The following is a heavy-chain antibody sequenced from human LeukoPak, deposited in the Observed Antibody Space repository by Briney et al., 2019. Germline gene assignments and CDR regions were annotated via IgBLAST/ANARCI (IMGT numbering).Heavy chain of an antibody. V-gene: IGHV3-21*01. J-gene: IGHJ3*02. CDR2: ISSSSSYI. CDR3: AREGYYYDSSGYYDAFDI. D-gene: IGHD3-22*01. Sequence: GGSLRLSCAASGFTFSSYSMNWVHQAPGKGLEWVSSISSSSSYIYYADSVKGRFTISRDNAKNSLYLQMNSLRAEDAAVYYCAREGYYYDSSGYYDAFDIWGQGTMVTVSS. CDR1: GFTFSSYS.